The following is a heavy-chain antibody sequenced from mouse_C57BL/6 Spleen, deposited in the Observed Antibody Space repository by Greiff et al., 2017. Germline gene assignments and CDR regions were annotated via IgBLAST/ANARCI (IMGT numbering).Heavy chain of an antibody. V-gene: IGHV1-82*01. D-gene: IGHD2-3*01. Sequence: QVQLQQSGPELVKPGASVKISCKASGYAFSSSWMNWVKQRPGKGLEWIGRIYPGDGDTNYNGKFKGKATLTADKSSSTAYMQLSSLTSEDSAVCVREGYNGGYFGWFADWGKGTLVTVSA. CDR1: GYAFSSSW. J-gene: IGHJ3*01. CDR2: IYPGDGDT. CDR3: EGYNGGYFGWFAD.